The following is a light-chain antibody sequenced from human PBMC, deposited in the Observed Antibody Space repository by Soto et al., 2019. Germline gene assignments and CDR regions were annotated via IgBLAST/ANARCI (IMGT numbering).Light chain of an antibody. CDR2: SIS. J-gene: IGLJ3*02. CDR3: LLSYSGTSWV. V-gene: IGLV7-43*01. CDR1: SGAVTSGYY. Sequence: QAVVTQEPSLTVSPGGTVTLTCSSSSGAVTSGYYPSWFQQKPGHPPKSLTYSISNKQPWTPARFSASLIGGKAALTLAGAQTDDEADYYCLLSYSGTSWVFGGGTKLTVL.